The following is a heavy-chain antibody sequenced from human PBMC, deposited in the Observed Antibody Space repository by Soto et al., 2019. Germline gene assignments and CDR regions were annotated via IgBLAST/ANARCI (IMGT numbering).Heavy chain of an antibody. J-gene: IGHJ5*02. CDR2: IKPDESEK. CDR3: VRGGSNYAS. D-gene: IGHD4-4*01. CDR1: GFTFSDSW. Sequence: EVQLVESGGGLVQPRGSLRLSCTASGFTFSDSWMTWVRQAPGKGLEWVARIKPDESEKKYADSVKGRFSISRDNAKNSMYLQMDSLRGEDTAVYYRVRGGSNYASWGQGTLVTVSS. V-gene: IGHV3-7*01.